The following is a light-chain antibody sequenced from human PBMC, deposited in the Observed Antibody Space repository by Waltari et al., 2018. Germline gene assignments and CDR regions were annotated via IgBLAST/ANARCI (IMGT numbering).Light chain of an antibody. J-gene: IGKJ1*01. CDR2: TAS. CDR3: QQSYSTLPWT. CDR1: QSITGY. Sequence: DIQMTQSPSSLSASVGDRVTISCRASQSITGYLNWYQQKPGQAPKLLVYTASSLQSGIPLRFSGSGSGTDFTLTISSLQPEDFATYYCQQSYSTLPWTFGQGTKVEIK. V-gene: IGKV1-39*01.